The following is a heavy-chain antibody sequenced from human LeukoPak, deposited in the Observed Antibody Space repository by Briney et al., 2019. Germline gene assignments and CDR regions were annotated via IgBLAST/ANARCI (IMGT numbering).Heavy chain of an antibody. D-gene: IGHD3-10*01. CDR2: INHSGST. J-gene: IGHJ4*02. CDR3: ARRKVLWFGGRLYFDY. V-gene: IGHV4-34*01. Sequence: SETLSLTCAVYGGSFSGYYWSWIRQPPGKGLEWIGEINHSGSTNYNPSLKSRVTISVDTSKNQFSLKLSSVTAADTAVYYCARRKVLWFGGRLYFDYWGQGTLVTVSS. CDR1: GGSFSGYY.